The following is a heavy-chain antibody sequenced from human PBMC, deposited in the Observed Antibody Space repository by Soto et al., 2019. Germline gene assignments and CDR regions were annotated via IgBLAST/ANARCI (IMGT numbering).Heavy chain of an antibody. Sequence: GGSLRLSCAASGFTFSSYWMSWVRQAPGKGLEWVANIKQDGSEKYYVDSVKGRFTISRDNAKNSLYLQMNSLRAEETDVYYGARLKRQYYDILTGYPPYNWFDPWGQGTLVTVSS. J-gene: IGHJ5*02. D-gene: IGHD3-9*01. V-gene: IGHV3-7*01. CDR2: IKQDGSEK. CDR1: GFTFSSYW. CDR3: ARLKRQYYDILTGYPPYNWFDP.